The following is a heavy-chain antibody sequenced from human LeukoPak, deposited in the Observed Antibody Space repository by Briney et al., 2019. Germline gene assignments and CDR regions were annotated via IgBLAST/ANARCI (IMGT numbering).Heavy chain of an antibody. D-gene: IGHD6-19*01. Sequence: PGGSLRLSCAASGFTFSSYSMNWVRQAPGKGLEWASSISSSSSYIYYADSVKGRFTISRDNAKNSLYLQMNSLRAEDTAVYYCARDLTAVAGDWDYWGQGTLVTVSS. V-gene: IGHV3-21*01. CDR1: GFTFSSYS. CDR3: ARDLTAVAGDWDY. CDR2: ISSSSSYI. J-gene: IGHJ4*02.